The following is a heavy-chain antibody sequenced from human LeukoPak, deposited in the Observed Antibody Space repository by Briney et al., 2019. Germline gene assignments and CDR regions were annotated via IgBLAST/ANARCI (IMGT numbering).Heavy chain of an antibody. J-gene: IGHJ5*02. CDR2: IYYSGST. D-gene: IGHD4-11*01. CDR1: GGSISSSSYY. V-gene: IGHV4-39*07. Sequence: SETLSLTCTVSGGSISSSSYYWGWIRQPPGKGLEWIGCIYYSGSTYYNPSLKSRVTISVDTSKNQFSLKLSSVTAADTAVYYCARSDDGNYLDWFDPWGQGTLVTVSS. CDR3: ARSDDGNYLDWFDP.